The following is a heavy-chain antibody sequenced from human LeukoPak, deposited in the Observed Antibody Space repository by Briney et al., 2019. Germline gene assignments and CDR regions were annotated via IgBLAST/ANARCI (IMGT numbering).Heavy chain of an antibody. CDR2: ISDTGGAT. V-gene: IGHV3-23*01. D-gene: IGHD3-10*01. Sequence: GGSLRLPFAASGFTFRNYAMGWVRQAPGKGLEWVSSISDTGGATYYAESVKGRFTISRDNARNTFYLQLTSPRDEDTALYYCAKGGGSTFDNWGQGILVTVSS. CDR1: GFTFRNYA. CDR3: AKGGGSTFDN. J-gene: IGHJ4*02.